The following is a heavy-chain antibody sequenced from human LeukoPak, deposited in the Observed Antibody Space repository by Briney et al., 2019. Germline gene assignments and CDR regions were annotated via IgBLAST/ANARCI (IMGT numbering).Heavy chain of an antibody. CDR3: ARVYSSGWSYYYYYYMDV. Sequence: SETLSLTCTVSGGSISSGSYYWSWIRQPAGKGLEWIGRIYTSGSTYYNPSLKSRVTISVDTSKNQFSLKLSSVTAADTAVYYCARVYSSGWSYYYYYYMDVWGKGTTVTVSS. J-gene: IGHJ6*03. V-gene: IGHV4-61*02. CDR1: GGSISSGSYY. CDR2: IYTSGST. D-gene: IGHD6-19*01.